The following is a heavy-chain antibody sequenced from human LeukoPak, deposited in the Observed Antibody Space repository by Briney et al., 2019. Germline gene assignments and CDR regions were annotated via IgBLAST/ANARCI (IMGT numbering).Heavy chain of an antibody. V-gene: IGHV3-30*02. CDR3: AKEAVGGYFDY. Sequence: GGSLRLSCAASGFTFSSYGMHWVRQAPGKGLEWVAVIWYGGSNKYYADSVKGRFTISRDNSKNTLYLQMNSLRAEDTAVYYCAKEAVGGYFDYWGQGTLVTVSS. D-gene: IGHD2-15*01. CDR2: IWYGGSNK. CDR1: GFTFSSYG. J-gene: IGHJ4*02.